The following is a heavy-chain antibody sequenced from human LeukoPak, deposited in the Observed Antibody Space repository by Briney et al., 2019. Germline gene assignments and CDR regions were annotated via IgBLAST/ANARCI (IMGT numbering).Heavy chain of an antibody. CDR1: GFTFSSYE. CDR3: ARAPLVPAAPGGDY. CDR2: ISSSGSTI. D-gene: IGHD2-2*01. V-gene: IGHV3-48*03. Sequence: GGSLRLSCAASGFTFSSYEMNWVRQAPGKGLEWVSYISSSGSTIYYADSVKGRFTISRDNAKNSLYLQMNSLRAEDTAVYYCARAPLVPAAPGGDYWGQGTQVTVSS. J-gene: IGHJ4*02.